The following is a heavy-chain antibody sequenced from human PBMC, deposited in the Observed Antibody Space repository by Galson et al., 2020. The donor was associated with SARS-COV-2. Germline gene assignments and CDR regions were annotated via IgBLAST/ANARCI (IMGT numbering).Heavy chain of an antibody. V-gene: IGHV3-21*01. D-gene: IGHD3-10*01. J-gene: IGHJ6*02. Sequence: PGGSLRLSCAASGFTFSSYSMNWVRQAPGQGLEWVPSISSSSSSLHYADSVKGRFTISRDNAKNSLYLQMNSLRAEDTAVYYCASLFGFGEFKNEKYYYYYGMDVWGQGTTVTVSS. CDR1: GFTFSSYS. CDR2: ISSSSSSL. CDR3: ASLFGFGEFKNEKYYYYYGMDV.